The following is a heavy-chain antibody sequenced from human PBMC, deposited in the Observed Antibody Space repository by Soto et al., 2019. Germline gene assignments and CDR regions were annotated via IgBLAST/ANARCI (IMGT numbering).Heavy chain of an antibody. J-gene: IGHJ3*02. V-gene: IGHV1-2*04. D-gene: IGHD2-2*01. CDR3: AREGGYCSSTSCYGDAFDI. CDR2: INPNSGGT. Sequence: ASVKVSCQASGYTFTGYYMHWVRQATGQGLVWMGWINPNSGGTNYAQKFQGWVTMTRDTSISTAYMELSRLRSDDTAVYYCAREGGYCSSTSCYGDAFDIWGQGTMVTVSS. CDR1: GYTFTGYY.